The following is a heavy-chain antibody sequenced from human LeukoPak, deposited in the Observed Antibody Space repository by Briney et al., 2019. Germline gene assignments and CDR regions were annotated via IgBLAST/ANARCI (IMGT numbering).Heavy chain of an antibody. CDR1: GGSISSYY. CDR2: IYYSGST. D-gene: IGHD3-3*01. J-gene: IGHJ4*02. CDR3: ARGGEWFSFDY. Sequence: SETLSLTCTVSGGSISSYYWSWIRQPPGKGLEWIGYIYYSGSTNYNPSLKSRVTISIDTSKNQFSLKLSSVTAADTVVYYCARGGEWFSFDYWGQGTLVTVSS. V-gene: IGHV4-59*08.